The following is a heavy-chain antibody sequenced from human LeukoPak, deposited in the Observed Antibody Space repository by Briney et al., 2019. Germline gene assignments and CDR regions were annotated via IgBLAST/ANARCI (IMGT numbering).Heavy chain of an antibody. D-gene: IGHD4-17*01. V-gene: IGHV3-74*01. Sequence: GGSLRLSCAGSGFTFSNSWMHWVRQAPGKGLVWVSRINPDGSSTTYADSVKGRFTISRDNAKNTLYLQMHSLRAEDTAVYYCAKRSRGDRIYYYYYMDVWGKGTTVTVSS. CDR2: INPDGSST. CDR1: GFTFSNSW. CDR3: AKRSRGDRIYYYYYMDV. J-gene: IGHJ6*03.